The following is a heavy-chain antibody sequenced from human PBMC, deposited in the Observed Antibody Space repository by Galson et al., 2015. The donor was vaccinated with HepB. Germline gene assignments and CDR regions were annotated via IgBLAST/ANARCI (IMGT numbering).Heavy chain of an antibody. CDR1: GYTFTGYY. CDR3: ARVGDYGGPPFDY. V-gene: IGHV1-2*06. CDR2: INPNSGGT. Sequence: SVKVSCKASGYTFTGYYMHWVRQAPGQGLEWMGRINPNSGGTNYAQKFQGRVTMTRDTSISTAYMELSRLRSDDTAVYYCARVGDYGGPPFDYWGQGTLVTVSS. D-gene: IGHD4-23*01. J-gene: IGHJ4*02.